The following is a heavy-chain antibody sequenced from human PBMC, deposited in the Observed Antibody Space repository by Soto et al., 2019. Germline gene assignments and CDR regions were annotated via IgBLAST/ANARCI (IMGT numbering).Heavy chain of an antibody. CDR1: GFTFSSHS. D-gene: IGHD4-17*01. CDR3: AKDYGPINSFEI. J-gene: IGHJ3*02. Sequence: GGSLKLSCAPSGFTFSSHSMSWVRLAPGKGLEWVSAISGSGGSTYYADSVKGRFTISRDNSKNTLYLQMNSLKTEDTAVYYCAKDYGPINSFEIWGQGTMVTVSS. V-gene: IGHV3-23*01. CDR2: ISGSGGST.